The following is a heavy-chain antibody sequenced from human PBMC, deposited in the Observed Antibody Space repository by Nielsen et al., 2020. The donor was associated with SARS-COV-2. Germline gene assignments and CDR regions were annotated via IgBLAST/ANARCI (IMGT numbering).Heavy chain of an antibody. D-gene: IGHD3-10*01. CDR2: IRAIGGST. J-gene: IGHJ4*02. CDR1: GFTVSNSA. CDR3: AKTTTYGTTWYGAIDS. V-gene: IGHV3-23*01. Sequence: GGSLRLSCAASGFTVSNSAMTWVRQAPGKGLEWVSAIRAIGGSTFYADSVKGRFTISRDNSKNTLYLHMSSLRAEDTAVFYCAKTTTYGTTWYGAIDSWGQGTLVIVSS.